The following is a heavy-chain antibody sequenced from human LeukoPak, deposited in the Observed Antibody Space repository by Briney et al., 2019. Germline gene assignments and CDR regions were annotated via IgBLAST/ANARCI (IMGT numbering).Heavy chain of an antibody. J-gene: IGHJ5*02. CDR3: AYDSSGYPLDP. D-gene: IGHD3-22*01. CDR1: GFTFSSHA. CDR2: ISSSSSYI. Sequence: SGGSLRLSCAASGFTFSSHAMVWVRQAPGKGLEWVSSISSSSSYIYYADSVKGRFTISRDNAKNSLYLQMNSLRAEDTAVYYCAYDSSGYPLDPWGQGTLVTVSS. V-gene: IGHV3-21*01.